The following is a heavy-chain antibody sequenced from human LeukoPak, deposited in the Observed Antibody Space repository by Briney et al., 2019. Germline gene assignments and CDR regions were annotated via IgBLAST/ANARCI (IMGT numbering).Heavy chain of an antibody. D-gene: IGHD6-13*01. CDR2: IIPILGIA. Sequence: SVKVSCKASGGTFSSYAISWVRQAPGQGLEWMGRIIPILGIANYAQKFQGRVTITADKSTSTAYMELSSLRSDDTAVYYCARGGIAAAGTEWEAYYYYGMDVWGQGTTVTVSS. V-gene: IGHV1-69*04. CDR3: ARGGIAAAGTEWEAYYYYGMDV. CDR1: GGTFSSYA. J-gene: IGHJ6*02.